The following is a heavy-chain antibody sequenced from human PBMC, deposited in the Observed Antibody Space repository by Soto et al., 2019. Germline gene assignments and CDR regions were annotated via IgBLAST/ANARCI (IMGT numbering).Heavy chain of an antibody. Sequence: QVELKESGPGLVKPSETLSLTCTVSGGSVSSGGFYYHWIRQPPGKGLEWIGYVYHGGFTNYSPSLKSRLPISVDTSATRISLKLASVTSVDTAVYYCARQTSPWGFDVWGQGTTVTVSS. CDR3: ARQTSPWGFDV. J-gene: IGHJ6*02. V-gene: IGHV4-61*08. CDR1: GGSVSSGGFY. D-gene: IGHD7-27*01. CDR2: VYHGGFT.